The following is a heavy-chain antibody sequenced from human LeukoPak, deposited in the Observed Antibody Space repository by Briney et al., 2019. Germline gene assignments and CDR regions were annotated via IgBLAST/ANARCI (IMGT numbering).Heavy chain of an antibody. CDR3: ASEPNWVHGFDY. D-gene: IGHD7-27*01. Sequence: PSETLSLTCTVSGGSFSSGSYYWSWIRQPAGKGLEWIGRIYSSGSTNYNPSLKSRVTISVDTSKNQFSLKLSSVTAADTAVYYCASEPNWVHGFDYWGQGTLVTVSS. CDR1: GGSFSSGSYY. CDR2: IYSSGST. V-gene: IGHV4-61*02. J-gene: IGHJ4*02.